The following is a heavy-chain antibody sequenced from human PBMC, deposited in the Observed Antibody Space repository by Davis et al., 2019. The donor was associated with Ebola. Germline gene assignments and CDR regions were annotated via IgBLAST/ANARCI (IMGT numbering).Heavy chain of an antibody. D-gene: IGHD4-11*01. Sequence: GESLKISCKGSGYSFTSYWIGWVRQMPGKGLEWMGIIYPGDSDTSYSPSFQGQVTISADKSISTAYLQWSSLKASDTAMYYCARLGDYSNYGYYYGMDVWGQGTTVTVSS. CDR3: ARLGDYSNYGYYYGMDV. CDR2: IYPGDSDT. V-gene: IGHV5-51*01. J-gene: IGHJ6*02. CDR1: GYSFTSYW.